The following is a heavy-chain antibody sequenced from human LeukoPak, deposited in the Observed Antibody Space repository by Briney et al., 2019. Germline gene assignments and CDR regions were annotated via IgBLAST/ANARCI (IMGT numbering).Heavy chain of an antibody. CDR2: ISAYKGNT. V-gene: IGHV1-18*01. Sequence: GASVKVSCKASGYTFTSYGISWVRQAPGQGLEWRGWISAYKGNTNYAQKLQGRVTMTTDTSTTTAYMDLRSLRSDDTAVYYCARLLHDFWSGAPRPWFDPWGQGTLVTVSS. CDR3: ARLLHDFWSGAPRPWFDP. J-gene: IGHJ5*02. D-gene: IGHD3-3*01. CDR1: GYTFTSYG.